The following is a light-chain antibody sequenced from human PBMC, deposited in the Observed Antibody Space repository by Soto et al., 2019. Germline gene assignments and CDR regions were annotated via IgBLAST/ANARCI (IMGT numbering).Light chain of an antibody. CDR3: QQYGSSAPIT. Sequence: ETVMTQSPATLSVSPGERATLSCRASQSVSSNHLAWYQQKPGQAPRLLIYGGSSRATGIPVRFSGSGSETDFTLTITRLEPEDFALYYCQQYGSSAPITFGQGTRLEIK. V-gene: IGKV3-20*01. CDR1: QSVSSNH. CDR2: GGS. J-gene: IGKJ5*01.